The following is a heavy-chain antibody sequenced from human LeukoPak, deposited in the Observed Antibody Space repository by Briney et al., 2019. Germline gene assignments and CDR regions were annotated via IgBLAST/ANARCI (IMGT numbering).Heavy chain of an antibody. Sequence: PGGSLRLPCATSGFTFSSYWMSWVRQAPGKGLEWVANIKQDGSEKYYVDSVKGRFTISRDNAKNSLYLQMNSLRAEDTAVYYCARTKPIAVAGIRDDAFDIWGQGTMVTVSS. J-gene: IGHJ3*02. D-gene: IGHD6-19*01. CDR1: GFTFSSYW. CDR2: IKQDGSEK. CDR3: ARTKPIAVAGIRDDAFDI. V-gene: IGHV3-7*01.